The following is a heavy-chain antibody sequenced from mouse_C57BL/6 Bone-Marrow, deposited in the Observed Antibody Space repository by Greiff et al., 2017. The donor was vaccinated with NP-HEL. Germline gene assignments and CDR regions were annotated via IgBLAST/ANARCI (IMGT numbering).Heavy chain of an antibody. V-gene: IGHV1-59*01. Sequence: QVQLQQSGAELVRPGTSVKLSCKASGYTFTSYWMHWVKQRPGQGLEWIGVIDPSDSYTNYNQKFKGKATLTVDTSSSTAYMQLSSLTSEDSAVYYCARSANWDDFDYWGQGTTLTVSS. CDR3: ARSANWDDFDY. D-gene: IGHD4-1*01. CDR1: GYTFTSYW. J-gene: IGHJ2*01. CDR2: IDPSDSYT.